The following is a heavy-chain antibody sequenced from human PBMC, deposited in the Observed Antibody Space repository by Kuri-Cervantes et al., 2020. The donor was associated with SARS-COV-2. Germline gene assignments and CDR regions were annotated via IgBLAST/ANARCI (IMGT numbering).Heavy chain of an antibody. D-gene: IGHD3-3*01. J-gene: IGHJ6*03. Sequence: ASVKVSCKASGYTFTSYDINWVRQATGQGLEWMGWMNPNSGNTGYAQKFQGRVNMTRNTSVSTAYMELSSLRSEDTAVYYCARVFLEWFESYMDVWGKGTTVTVSS. CDR1: GYTFTSYD. V-gene: IGHV1-8*02. CDR3: ARVFLEWFESYMDV. CDR2: MNPNSGNT.